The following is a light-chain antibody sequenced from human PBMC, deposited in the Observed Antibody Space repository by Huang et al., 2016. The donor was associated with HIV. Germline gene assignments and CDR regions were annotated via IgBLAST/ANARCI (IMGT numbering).Light chain of an antibody. J-gene: IGKJ2*03. CDR1: QSVSNK. CDR3: QQYNNWPRES. V-gene: IGKV3-15*01. CDR2: DAS. Sequence: IVMTQSPATMSVSPGQRVTLSCRASQSVSNKVAWYQQKPGQAPRLLIYDASKRAINTPARFRGSESGTEFTLTSNSLQSEDFAVYHCQQYNNWPRESFGQGTKLEIK.